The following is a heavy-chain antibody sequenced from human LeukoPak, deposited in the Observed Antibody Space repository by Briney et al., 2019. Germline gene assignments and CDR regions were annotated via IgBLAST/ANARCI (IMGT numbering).Heavy chain of an antibody. CDR2: INWNSGSI. D-gene: IGHD6-19*01. J-gene: IGHJ4*02. CDR1: GFTFRSHS. Sequence: GGSLRLSCTASGFTFRSHSMIWVRQAPGKGLEWVSGINWNSGSIGYADSVKGRFTISRDNAKNSLYLQMNGLRPEDTALYYCAKDVGVAVTGVLDFWGQGTLVTVSS. CDR3: AKDVGVAVTGVLDF. V-gene: IGHV3-9*01.